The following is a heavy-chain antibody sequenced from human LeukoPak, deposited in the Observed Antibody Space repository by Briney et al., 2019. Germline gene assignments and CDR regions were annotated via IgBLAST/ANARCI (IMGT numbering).Heavy chain of an antibody. J-gene: IGHJ3*01. CDR2: IKSKTDGGTT. Sequence: GGSLRLSCAASGFTFTNALMTWVRQAPGKGLEWVGHIKSKTDGGTTDCAAPVKGRFTISRDDSKNTLYPQMNSLKTDDTAVYYCTTWDGVDWGQGTMVTVSS. D-gene: IGHD1-26*01. CDR1: GFTFTNAL. CDR3: TTWDGVD. V-gene: IGHV3-15*01.